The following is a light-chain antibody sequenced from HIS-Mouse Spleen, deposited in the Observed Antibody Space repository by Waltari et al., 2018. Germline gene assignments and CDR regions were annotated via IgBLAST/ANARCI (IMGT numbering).Light chain of an antibody. Sequence: QSALTQPASVSGSPGQSITISCTGTSSDVGSYNLFSWYQQHPGKAPKLMIYEGSKRPSGVSNRFSGSKSGNTASLTISGLQAEDEADHYCCSYAGSSTYVFGTGTKVTVL. J-gene: IGLJ1*01. V-gene: IGLV2-23*01. CDR3: CSYAGSSTYV. CDR1: SSDVGSYNL. CDR2: EGS.